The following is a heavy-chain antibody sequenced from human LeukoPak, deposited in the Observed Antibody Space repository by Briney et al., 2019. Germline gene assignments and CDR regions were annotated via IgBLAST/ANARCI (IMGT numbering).Heavy chain of an antibody. CDR3: ASRANYDYYYMDV. J-gene: IGHJ6*03. Sequence: PSETLSLTCAVYGGSFSGYYWNWIRQPPGKGLEWIGEINHSGSTNYNPSLKSRVTVSVDTSKNQFSLKVSSVTAADTAVYYCASRANYDYYYMDVWGKGTTVTISS. V-gene: IGHV4-34*01. CDR2: INHSGST. CDR1: GGSFSGYY.